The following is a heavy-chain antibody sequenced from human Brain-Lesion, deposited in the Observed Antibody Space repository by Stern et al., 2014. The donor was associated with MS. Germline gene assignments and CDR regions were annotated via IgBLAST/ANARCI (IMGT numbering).Heavy chain of an antibody. CDR3: EGGLGF. V-gene: IGHV3-43D*03. D-gene: IGHD2-21*01. CDR1: GFTFDDYA. CDR2: ITWDGGST. J-gene: IGHJ4*02. Sequence: EVQLVESGGVVVQPGGSLRLSCAASGFTFDDYALHLVRQAPGKGLELVALITWDGGSTSYTDSVKGRFSISRDNRKSFLYLQMNSLSPEDPAVYYCEGGLGFWGRGTLVTVSS.